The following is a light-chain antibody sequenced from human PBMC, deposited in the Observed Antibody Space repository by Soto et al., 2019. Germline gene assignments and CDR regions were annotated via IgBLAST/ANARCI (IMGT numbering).Light chain of an antibody. V-gene: IGKV3-15*01. CDR1: QSISDT. CDR3: QQYNNWPWT. CDR2: SAS. Sequence: EIVITQAPATVSVSRGGGATLSCRASQSISDTLAWYQQKPGQAPRLLIYSASRGATGFPARFSGSGSGTDFTLTISSLQSEDFAVYYCQQYNNWPWTFGQGTKVDIK. J-gene: IGKJ1*01.